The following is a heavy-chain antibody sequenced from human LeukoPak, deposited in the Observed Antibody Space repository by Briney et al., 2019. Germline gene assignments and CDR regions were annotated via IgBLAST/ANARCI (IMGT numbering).Heavy chain of an antibody. Sequence: GGSLRLSCAASGFTVSSNYMSWVRQAPGKGLEWVSVIYSGGSTYYADSVKGRFTISRDNSKNTLYLQMNSLRAEDTAVYYCAREGAYYYDSSGYYDTQGAFDYWGQGTLVTVSS. CDR3: AREGAYYYDSSGYYDTQGAFDY. D-gene: IGHD3-22*01. CDR1: GFTVSSNY. J-gene: IGHJ4*02. V-gene: IGHV3-53*01. CDR2: IYSGGST.